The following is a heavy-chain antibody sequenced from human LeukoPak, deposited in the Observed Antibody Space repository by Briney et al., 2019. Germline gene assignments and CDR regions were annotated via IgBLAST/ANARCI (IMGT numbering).Heavy chain of an antibody. CDR2: IIPIFGTA. CDR3: ARVPGYCSSTSCFYYYYMDV. Sequence: SVKVSCKASGGTFSSYAISWMRQAPGQGLEWMGGIIPIFGTANYAQKFQGRVTITADESTSTAYMELSSLRSEDTAVYYCARVPGYCSSTSCFYYYYMDVWGKGTTVIVSS. J-gene: IGHJ6*03. CDR1: GGTFSSYA. D-gene: IGHD2-2*01. V-gene: IGHV1-69*13.